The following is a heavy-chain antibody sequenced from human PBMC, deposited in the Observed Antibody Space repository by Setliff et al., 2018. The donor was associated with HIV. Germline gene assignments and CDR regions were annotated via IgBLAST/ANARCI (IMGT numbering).Heavy chain of an antibody. Sequence: ASVKVSCKASGYTFTDYYIHWVRQAPGKGLEWMGRINPKSGGTNYVQKFQGRVTMTRDTSINTAYLELSRLISDDTAVYYCAKDRTGTGTTLHVWGKGTTVTVSS. CDR1: GYTFTDYY. J-gene: IGHJ6*04. V-gene: IGHV1-2*06. D-gene: IGHD1-7*01. CDR2: INPKSGGT. CDR3: AKDRTGTGTTLHV.